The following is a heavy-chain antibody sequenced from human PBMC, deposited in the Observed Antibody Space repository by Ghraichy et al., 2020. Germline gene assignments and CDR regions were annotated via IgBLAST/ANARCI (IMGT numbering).Heavy chain of an antibody. Sequence: SVKVSCKASGGTFSSNAISWVRQAPGQGLEWMGGIIPIFGTANYAQKFQGRVTITADKSTSTAYMELSSLRSEDTAVYYCAAPVPAAINWNAFDIWGQGTMVTVSS. V-gene: IGHV1-69*06. CDR3: AAPVPAAINWNAFDI. J-gene: IGHJ3*02. CDR2: IIPIFGTA. D-gene: IGHD2-2*01. CDR1: GGTFSSNA.